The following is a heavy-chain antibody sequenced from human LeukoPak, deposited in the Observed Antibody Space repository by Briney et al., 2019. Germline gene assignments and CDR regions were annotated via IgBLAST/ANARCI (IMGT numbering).Heavy chain of an antibody. Sequence: PGGSLRLSCAASGFTFSTYAMTWVRQAPGKGLEWVSLISGTGGSTYYADSVKGRFTISRDNAKNSLYLQMNSLRAEDTAVYYCAELGITMIGGVWGKGTTVTISS. V-gene: IGHV3-23*01. CDR1: GFTFSTYA. J-gene: IGHJ6*04. D-gene: IGHD3-10*02. CDR3: AELGITMIGGV. CDR2: ISGTGGST.